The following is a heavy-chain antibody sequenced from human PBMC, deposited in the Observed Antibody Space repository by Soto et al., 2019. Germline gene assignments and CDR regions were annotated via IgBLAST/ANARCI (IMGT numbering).Heavy chain of an antibody. D-gene: IGHD6-19*01. CDR1: GYTFTSYA. Sequence: QVQLVQSGAEVKKPGASVKVSCKASGYTFTSYAMHWVRQAPGQRLEWMGWINAGNGNTKYSQKFQGRVTITRDTSASTAYMDQSSLRSEDTAVYYCARDPDSSGWYVWFDPWGQGTLVTVSS. CDR2: INAGNGNT. V-gene: IGHV1-3*01. CDR3: ARDPDSSGWYVWFDP. J-gene: IGHJ5*02.